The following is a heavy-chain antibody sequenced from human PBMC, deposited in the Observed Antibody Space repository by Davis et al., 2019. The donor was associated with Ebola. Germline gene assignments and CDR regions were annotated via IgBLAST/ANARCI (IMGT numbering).Heavy chain of an antibody. CDR3: ARAPNYNVLTGTSSYYFDY. J-gene: IGHJ4*02. Sequence: ASVKVSCKSSGYTFTSYGLVWVRQAPGLGLEWMGWISGFNTNTNFAQKFQVRVTFSKDTSTNTAYMELRSLTSDDTAIYYCARAPNYNVLTGTSSYYFDYWGQGTLVTVSS. CDR1: GYTFTSYG. CDR2: ISGFNTNT. D-gene: IGHD3-9*01. V-gene: IGHV1-18*04.